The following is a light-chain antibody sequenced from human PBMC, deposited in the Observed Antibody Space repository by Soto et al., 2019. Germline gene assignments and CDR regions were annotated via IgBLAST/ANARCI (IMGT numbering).Light chain of an antibody. CDR3: SSYTPSSTLV. V-gene: IGLV2-14*01. CDR2: DVS. J-gene: IGLJ1*01. Sequence: QSVLTQPASVSGPPGQSITISCTGTSSDVGGYNYVSWHQQHPGKVPKLMIYDVSYRPSGVSNRFSGSKSGNTASLTISGLQAEDEVDYYCSSYTPSSTLVFGTGTKVTAL. CDR1: SSDVGGYNY.